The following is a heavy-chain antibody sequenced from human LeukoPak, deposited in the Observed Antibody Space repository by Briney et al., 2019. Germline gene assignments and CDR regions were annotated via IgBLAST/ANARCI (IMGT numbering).Heavy chain of an antibody. CDR2: IYYSGST. Sequence: MASETPSLTCTVSGGSISSYYWGWIRQPPGKGLEWIGSIYYSGSTYYNPSLKSRVTISVDTSKNQFSLKLSSVTAADTAVYYCARLRVGDGRVDYWGQGTLVTVSS. J-gene: IGHJ4*02. CDR1: GGSISSYY. CDR3: ARLRVGDGRVDY. V-gene: IGHV4-39*01. D-gene: IGHD3-10*01.